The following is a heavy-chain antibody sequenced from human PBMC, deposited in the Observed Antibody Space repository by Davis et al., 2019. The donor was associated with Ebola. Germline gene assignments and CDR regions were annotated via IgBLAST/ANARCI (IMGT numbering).Heavy chain of an antibody. D-gene: IGHD1-26*01. CDR1: GYTFTSYY. J-gene: IGHJ4*02. CDR3: ARVGRRYSGSYAGFDY. V-gene: IGHV1-46*01. Sequence: ASVKVSCKASGYTFTSYYMHWVRQAPGQGLEWMGIINPSGGSTSYAQKFQGRVTMTRDTSTSTVYMELSSLRSEDTAVYYCARVGRRYSGSYAGFDYWGQGTLVTVSS. CDR2: INPSGGST.